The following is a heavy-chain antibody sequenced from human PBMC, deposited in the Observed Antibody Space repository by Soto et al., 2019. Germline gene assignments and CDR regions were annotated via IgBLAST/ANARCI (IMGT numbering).Heavy chain of an antibody. Sequence: ASVKVSCKASGYTFTGYYMHWVRQAPGQGLEWMGWINPNSGGTNYAQKFQGWVTMTRDTSISTAYMELSRLRSDDTAVYYCARDSGSMQLGIKDYWGQGTLVTVSS. D-gene: IGHD7-27*01. J-gene: IGHJ4*02. CDR2: INPNSGGT. CDR1: GYTFTGYY. V-gene: IGHV1-2*04. CDR3: ARDSGSMQLGIKDY.